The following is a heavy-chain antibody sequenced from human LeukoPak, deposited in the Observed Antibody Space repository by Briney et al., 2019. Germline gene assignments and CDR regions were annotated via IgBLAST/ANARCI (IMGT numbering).Heavy chain of an antibody. D-gene: IGHD5/OR15-5a*01. V-gene: IGHV1-69*13. CDR1: GGTFSSYA. CDR3: ARDAFVYDYPGHYYYYVDV. J-gene: IGHJ6*03. CDR2: IIPIFGTA. Sequence: ASVKVSCKASGGTFSSYAISWVRQAPGQGLEWMGGIIPIFGTANYAQKFQGRVTITADESTSTAYMELSSLRSEDTAVYYCARDAFVYDYPGHYYYYVDVWGKGTTVTVSS.